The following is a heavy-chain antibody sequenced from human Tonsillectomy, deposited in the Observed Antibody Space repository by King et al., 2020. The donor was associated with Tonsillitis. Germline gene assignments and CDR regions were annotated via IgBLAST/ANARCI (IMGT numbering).Heavy chain of an antibody. Sequence: VQLVESGGGVVQPGRSLRLSCAASGFTFSSYVIHWVRQAPGKGLEWVAVIWYDGSEKYHADSVKGRFTISRDNSKNTLSLQMNSLRAEDTAVYYCARGGVYYDSSGYYQEPFDIWGQGTMVTVSS. D-gene: IGHD3-22*01. CDR3: ARGGVYYDSSGYYQEPFDI. J-gene: IGHJ3*02. CDR1: GFTFSSYV. V-gene: IGHV3-33*08. CDR2: IWYDGSEK.